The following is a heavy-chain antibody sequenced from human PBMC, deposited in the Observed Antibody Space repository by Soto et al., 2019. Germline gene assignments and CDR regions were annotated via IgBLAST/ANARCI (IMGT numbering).Heavy chain of an antibody. CDR1: GFTFSSYA. V-gene: IGHV3-30-3*01. CDR2: ISYDGSNK. D-gene: IGHD3-3*01. Sequence: GGSLRLSCAASGFTFSSYAMHWVRQAPGKGLEWVAVISYDGSNKYYADSVKGRFTISRDNSKKTLYLQMNSLRAEDTAGYYCARVVGNGGSGYYIGVFDIWGQGKMVTVSS. CDR3: ARVVGNGGSGYYIGVFDI. J-gene: IGHJ3*02.